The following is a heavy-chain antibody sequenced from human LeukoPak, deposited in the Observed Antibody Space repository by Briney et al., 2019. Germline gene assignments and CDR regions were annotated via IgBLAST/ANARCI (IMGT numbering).Heavy chain of an antibody. V-gene: IGHV4-59*08. J-gene: IGHJ4*02. Sequence: SETLSLTCTVSGGSISSYYWSWIRQPPGKGLEWIGYIYYSGSTNYNPSLKSRVTISVDASKNQFSLKLSSVTAADTAVYYCARKDRAVDYWGQGTLVTVSS. CDR2: IYYSGST. D-gene: IGHD1-14*01. CDR1: GGSISSYY. CDR3: ARKDRAVDY.